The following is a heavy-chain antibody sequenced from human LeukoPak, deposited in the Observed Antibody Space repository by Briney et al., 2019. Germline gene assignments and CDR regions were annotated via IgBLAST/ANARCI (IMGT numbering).Heavy chain of an antibody. D-gene: IGHD3-3*01. Sequence: SEXLSLTCAVYGGSFSGYYWSWIRQPPGKGLEWIGEINHSGSTNYNPSLKRRVTISVDTSKNQFSLKLSSVTAADTAVYYCARGRVTYYDFWRSPFDYWGQGTLVTVSS. J-gene: IGHJ4*02. CDR1: GGSFSGYY. CDR2: INHSGST. V-gene: IGHV4-34*01. CDR3: ARGRVTYYDFWRSPFDY.